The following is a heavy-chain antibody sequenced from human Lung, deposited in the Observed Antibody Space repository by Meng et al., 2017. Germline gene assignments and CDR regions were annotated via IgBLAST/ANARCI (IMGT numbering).Heavy chain of an antibody. J-gene: IGHJ4*02. CDR2: INHSGST. D-gene: IGHD4-11*01. Sequence: QLPKWGAGLLKPSDTLSLTCVVSCGSFSDYYWSWIRQPPGKGLEWIGEINHSGSTNYNPSLESRATISVDTSQNNLSLKLSSVTAADSAVYYCARGPTTMAHDFDYWGQGTLVTVSS. CDR3: ARGPTTMAHDFDY. CDR1: CGSFSDYY. V-gene: IGHV4-34*01.